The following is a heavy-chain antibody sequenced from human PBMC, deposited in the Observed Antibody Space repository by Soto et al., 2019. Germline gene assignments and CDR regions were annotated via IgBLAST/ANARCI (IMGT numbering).Heavy chain of an antibody. CDR1: GGSIXSGDYY. D-gene: IGHD3-3*01. J-gene: IGHJ4*02. CDR2: IYYSGST. CDR3: ASYDFWSGKYFDY. V-gene: IGHV4-30-4*01. Sequence: SETLSLTCTFSGGSIXSGDYYWSWIRQPPGKGLEWIGYIYYSGSTYYNPSLKSRVTISVDTSKNQFSLKLSSVTAADTAVYYCASYDFWSGKYFDYWGQGTLVTVSS.